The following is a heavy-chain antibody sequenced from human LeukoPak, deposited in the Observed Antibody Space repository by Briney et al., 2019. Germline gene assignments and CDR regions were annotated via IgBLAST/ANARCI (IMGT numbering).Heavy chain of an antibody. D-gene: IGHD2-2*01. J-gene: IGHJ6*04. CDR1: GGTFSSYA. Sequence: GASVKVSCKASGGTFSSYAISWVRQAPGQGLEWMGGIIPIFGTANYAQKFQGRVTITADESTSTAYMELSSLRSEDTAVYYCARDHALCCSSTSCYRYYYYGMDVWGKGTTVTVSS. CDR3: ARDHALCCSSTSCYRYYYYGMDV. CDR2: IIPIFGTA. V-gene: IGHV1-69*13.